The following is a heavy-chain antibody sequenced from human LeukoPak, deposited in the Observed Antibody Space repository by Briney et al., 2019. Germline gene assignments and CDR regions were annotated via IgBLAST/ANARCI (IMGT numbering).Heavy chain of an antibody. D-gene: IGHD2-8*01. Sequence: GGSLRLSCAASGFRISDHGMHWVRQAPGKGLEYVSAISSDGGGGGKHYADSAKGRFTISRDNSRNTLYLQMGSLTTEDMAVYYCARNGCPKGVCLDSWGHGTLVSVSS. J-gene: IGHJ5*01. CDR2: ISSDGGGGGK. V-gene: IGHV3-64*02. CDR3: ARNGCPKGVCLDS. CDR1: GFRISDHG.